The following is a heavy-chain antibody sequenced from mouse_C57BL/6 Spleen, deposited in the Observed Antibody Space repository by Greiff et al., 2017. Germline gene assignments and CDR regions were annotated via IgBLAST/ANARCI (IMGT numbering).Heavy chain of an antibody. CDR3: ARMGITTVVHWYFDV. CDR2: IDPNSGGT. V-gene: IGHV1-72*01. D-gene: IGHD1-1*01. CDR1: GYTFTSYW. J-gene: IGHJ1*03. Sequence: QVQLQQPGAELVKPGASVKLSCKASGYTFTSYWMHWVKQRPGRGLEWIGRIDPNSGGTKYNEKFKSKATLTVDKPSSTAYMQLSSLTAEDSAVYYCARMGITTVVHWYFDVWGTGTTVTVSS.